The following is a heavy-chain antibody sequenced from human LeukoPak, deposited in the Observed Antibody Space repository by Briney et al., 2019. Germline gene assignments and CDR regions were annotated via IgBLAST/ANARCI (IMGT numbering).Heavy chain of an antibody. V-gene: IGHV4-59*08. CDR2: VYYSGTT. D-gene: IGHD6-13*01. J-gene: IGHJ1*01. CDR3: ARHGGYSSPYLH. Sequence: SEALSLTCTVSGGSLSNYYWSWIRQPPGKGLECIGYVYYSGTTNYNPSLKSRVTISVDTSKNQFSLKLSSVTAADTAVYYCARHGGYSSPYLHWGQGTLVTVSS. CDR1: GGSLSNYY.